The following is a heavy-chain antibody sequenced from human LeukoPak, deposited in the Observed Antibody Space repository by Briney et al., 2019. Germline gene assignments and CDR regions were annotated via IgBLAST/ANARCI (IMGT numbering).Heavy chain of an antibody. V-gene: IGHV5-51*01. D-gene: IGHD3-10*01. Sequence: GESLKISCKCSGYSFTTYWIGWVRQMPGKGLEWMGIIYPGDSESRYSPSFQGQVTISADKSITTAYLQWSSLKASDTAIYYCARLNYGSASYFDYWGQGTLVTVSS. CDR1: GYSFTTYW. CDR2: IYPGDSES. CDR3: ARLNYGSASYFDY. J-gene: IGHJ4*02.